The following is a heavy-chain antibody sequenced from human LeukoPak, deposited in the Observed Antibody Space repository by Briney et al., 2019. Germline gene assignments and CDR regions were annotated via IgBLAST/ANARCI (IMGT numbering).Heavy chain of an antibody. CDR2: IRSKAYGGTT. D-gene: IGHD3-9*01. V-gene: IGHV3-49*04. CDR1: GFTFGDYA. Sequence: GGSLRLSCTASGFTFGDYAMSWVRQAPGKGLEWVGFIRSKAYGGTTEYAASVKGRFTISRDDSKSIAYLQMNSLKTEDTAVYYCTTDKLTGYYDAFDIWGQGTMVTVSS. J-gene: IGHJ3*02. CDR3: TTDKLTGYYDAFDI.